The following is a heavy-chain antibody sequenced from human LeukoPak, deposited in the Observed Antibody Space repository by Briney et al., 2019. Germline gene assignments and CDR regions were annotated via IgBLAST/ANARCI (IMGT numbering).Heavy chain of an antibody. D-gene: IGHD6-13*01. CDR3: ARVGYSSSWSPSDY. V-gene: IGHV3-48*03. CDR1: GFTFSSYE. Sequence: GGSLRLSCAASGFTFSSYEMNWVRQAPGKGLEWISYITSSGNTIYYADSVKGRFTISRDNAKNSLYLQMNSLRAEDTAVYYCARVGYSSSWSPSDYWGQGALVTVSS. J-gene: IGHJ4*02. CDR2: ITSSGNTI.